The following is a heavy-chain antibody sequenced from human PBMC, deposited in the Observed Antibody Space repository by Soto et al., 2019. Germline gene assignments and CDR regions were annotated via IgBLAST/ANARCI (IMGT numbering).Heavy chain of an antibody. Sequence: EVQLLGSGGGLVQPGGSLRLSCAGSGFIFRNYGMSWVRQAPGKGLEWVSAISGDGTGTYYVDSVKGRFAISRDNSRNTLYLQMSSLRAEDTALYYCVFYDVLTGYDHWGQGTLVTVSS. J-gene: IGHJ5*02. CDR3: VFYDVLTGYDH. CDR2: ISGDGTGT. V-gene: IGHV3-23*01. CDR1: GFIFRNYG. D-gene: IGHD3-9*01.